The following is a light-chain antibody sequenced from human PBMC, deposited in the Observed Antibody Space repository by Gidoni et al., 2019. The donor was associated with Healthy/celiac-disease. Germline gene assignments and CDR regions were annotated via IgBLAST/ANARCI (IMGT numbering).Light chain of an antibody. CDR1: SSDVGGYNY. J-gene: IGLJ2*01. Sequence: QSAMTQPASVYGSPGKSITISCTGTSSDVGGYNYASWYQQHPGKAPKLMIYDVSNRPSGVSKRFSGSKSGNTASLTISVLQAEDEADYYCSSYTSSSTLFGGGTKLXV. CDR2: DVS. CDR3: SSYTSSSTL. V-gene: IGLV2-14*01.